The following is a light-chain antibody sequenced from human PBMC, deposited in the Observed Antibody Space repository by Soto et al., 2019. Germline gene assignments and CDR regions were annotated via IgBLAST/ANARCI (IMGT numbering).Light chain of an antibody. CDR1: QSITIY. V-gene: IGKV1-39*01. J-gene: IGKJ1*01. CDR3: QQSYSTLWT. Sequence: DIQMTQSPSSLPASVGDRVTIPCRASQSITIYVNWYQQKPGEAPNVMIFGASTLQSGVPSRCSGSGSGTDFTLTISSLQPEDFETYYCQQSYSTLWTFGQGTKV. CDR2: GAS.